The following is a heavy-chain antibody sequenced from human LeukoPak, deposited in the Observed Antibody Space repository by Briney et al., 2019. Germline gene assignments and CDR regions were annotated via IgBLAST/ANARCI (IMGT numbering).Heavy chain of an antibody. Sequence: ASVKLSCKASGYTFTSYDINWVRQATGQGLEWMGWMNPNSGNTGYAQKFQGRVTMTRNTSISTAYMELSSLRSEDTAVYYCARGDTYGLGFDPWGQGTLVTVSS. J-gene: IGHJ5*02. V-gene: IGHV1-8*01. D-gene: IGHD4-17*01. CDR1: GYTFTSYD. CDR2: MNPNSGNT. CDR3: ARGDTYGLGFDP.